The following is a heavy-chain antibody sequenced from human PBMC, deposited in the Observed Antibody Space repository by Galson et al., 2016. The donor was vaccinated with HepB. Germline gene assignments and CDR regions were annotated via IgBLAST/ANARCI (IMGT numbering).Heavy chain of an antibody. D-gene: IGHD4-23*01. CDR2: ISAYTANT. V-gene: IGHV1-18*04. Sequence: SVKVSCKASGYSFTSTGISWVRQAPGQGLEWMGWISAYTANTNYAQKFQDRVTMTTDTSTSTAYMELRSLRSADTAVYYCARRLYGGNSAWGQGTLVPVSS. CDR1: GYSFTSTG. CDR3: ARRLYGGNSA. J-gene: IGHJ4*02.